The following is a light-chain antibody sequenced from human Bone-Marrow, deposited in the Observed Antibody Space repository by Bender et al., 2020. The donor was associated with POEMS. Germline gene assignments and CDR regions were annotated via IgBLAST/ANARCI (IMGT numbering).Light chain of an antibody. Sequence: SYELTQPPSVSVSPGQTARITCSGDALPKKYGYWYQQKSGQASVLVIYEDSKRPSGIPERFSGSSSGTMITLIISGAQVDDEADYYCYSADTYGDNVVFGGGTKLTVL. J-gene: IGLJ2*01. CDR1: ALPKKY. CDR3: YSADTYGDNVV. CDR2: EDS. V-gene: IGLV3-10*01.